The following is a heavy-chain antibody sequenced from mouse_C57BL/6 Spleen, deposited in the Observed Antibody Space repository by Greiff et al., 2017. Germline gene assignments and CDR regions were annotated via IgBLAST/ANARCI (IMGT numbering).Heavy chain of an antibody. J-gene: IGHJ1*03. V-gene: IGHV5-16*01. D-gene: IGHD1-1*01. CDR1: GFTFSDYY. CDR3: ARVITTVGATHFDV. Sequence: EVKLVESEGGLVQPGSSMKLSCTASGFTFSDYYMAWVRQTPEKGLEWVANINYDGSSPYYLDSLKSRFIISRDNAKHILYLQMSRQKSEDTATYYCARVITTVGATHFDVWGTGTTVTVSS. CDR2: INYDGSSP.